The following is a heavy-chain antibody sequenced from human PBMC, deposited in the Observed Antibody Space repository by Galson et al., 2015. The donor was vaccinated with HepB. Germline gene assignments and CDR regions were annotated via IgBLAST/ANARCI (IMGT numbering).Heavy chain of an antibody. CDR2: ISYDGSNK. D-gene: IGHD6-19*01. J-gene: IGHJ6*02. CDR1: GFTFSSYG. V-gene: IGHV3-30*18. Sequence: SLRLSCAASGFTFSSYGMHWVRQAPGKGLEWVAVISYDGSNKYYADSVKGRFTISRDNSKNTLYLQMNSLRAEDTAVYYCAKDPGSSSGWDLTWGDYYYYGMDVWGQGTTVTVSS. CDR3: AKDPGSSSGWDLTWGDYYYYGMDV.